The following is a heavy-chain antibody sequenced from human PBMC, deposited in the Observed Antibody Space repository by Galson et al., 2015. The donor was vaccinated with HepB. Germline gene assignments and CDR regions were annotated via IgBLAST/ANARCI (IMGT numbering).Heavy chain of an antibody. V-gene: IGHV3-21*01. D-gene: IGHD3-10*01. CDR3: ARGGAYGSGSYYNFDY. CDR1: GFTFSSYS. Sequence: SLRLSCAASGFTFSSYSMNWVRQAPGKGLEWVSSISSSSSYIYYADSVKGRFTISRDNAKNSLYLQMNSLRAEDTAVYYCARGGAYGSGSYYNFDYWGQGTLVTVSS. J-gene: IGHJ4*02. CDR2: ISSSSSYI.